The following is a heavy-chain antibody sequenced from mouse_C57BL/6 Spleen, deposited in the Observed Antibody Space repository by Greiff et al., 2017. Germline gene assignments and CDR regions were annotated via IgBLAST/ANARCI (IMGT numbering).Heavy chain of an antibody. Sequence: EVQRVESGGDLVKPGGSLKLSCAASGFTFSSYGMSWVRQTPDKRLEWVATISSGGSYTYYPDSVKGRFTISRDNAKNTLYLQRSSMKSKDTAMYYCARHRGSSQGCFDVWGTGTTVTVSS. J-gene: IGHJ1*03. D-gene: IGHD1-1*01. CDR3: ARHRGSSQGCFDV. CDR2: ISSGGSYT. V-gene: IGHV5-6*01. CDR1: GFTFSSYG.